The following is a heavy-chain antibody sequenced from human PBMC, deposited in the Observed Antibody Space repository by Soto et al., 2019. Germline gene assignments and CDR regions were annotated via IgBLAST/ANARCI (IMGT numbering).Heavy chain of an antibody. D-gene: IGHD5-12*01. CDR1: GYTFNNYG. V-gene: IGHV1-18*01. CDR3: ARGNGYNDY. CDR2: ISTYSGNT. Sequence: QLVQSGAEVKKPGASVKVSCKASGYTFNNYGVIWVRQAPGQGLEWMGWISTYSGNTNYAQKFQGRVTMTTDPSTTTAYMELGSLRSDDTAVYYCARGNGYNDYWGQGTLVTVSS. J-gene: IGHJ4*02.